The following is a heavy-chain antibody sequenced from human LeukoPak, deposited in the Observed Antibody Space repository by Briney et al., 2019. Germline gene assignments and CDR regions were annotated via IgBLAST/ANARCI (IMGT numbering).Heavy chain of an antibody. Sequence: SETLSLTCTVSGGSITNYYWSWIRQPAGKGLEWIARVYYIGNPIYIFNPSLKSRVTLSVDTSKNQFSLKPTSVTAADTAVYYCARQAPGSPFDYWGQGTLVTVSS. J-gene: IGHJ4*02. CDR3: ARQAPGSPFDY. CDR1: GGSITNYY. V-gene: IGHV4-4*07. CDR2: VYYIGNP. D-gene: IGHD6-13*01.